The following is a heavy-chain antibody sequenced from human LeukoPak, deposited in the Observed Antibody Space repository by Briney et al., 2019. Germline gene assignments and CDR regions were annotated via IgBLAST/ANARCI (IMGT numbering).Heavy chain of an antibody. Sequence: SSETLSLTCTVSGGSISSYYWSWIRQPPGKGLEWIGYIYYSGSTNYNPSLKSRVTISVDTPKNQFSLKLSSVTAADTAVYYCARGRATVTTYYYMDVWGKGTTVTVSS. V-gene: IGHV4-59*01. CDR3: ARGRATVTTYYYMDV. D-gene: IGHD4-11*01. CDR1: GGSISSYY. CDR2: IYYSGST. J-gene: IGHJ6*03.